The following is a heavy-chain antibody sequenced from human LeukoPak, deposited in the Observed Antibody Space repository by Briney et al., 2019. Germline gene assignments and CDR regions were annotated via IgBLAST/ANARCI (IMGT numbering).Heavy chain of an antibody. CDR3: ARTHSSGWSGSYWYFDL. CDR2: IYTSGST. V-gene: IGHV4-61*02. CDR1: GGSISSGSYY. J-gene: IGHJ2*01. D-gene: IGHD6-19*01. Sequence: PSQTLSLTCTVSGGSISSGSYYWSWIRQPAGKGLEWIGRIYTSGSTNYNPSLKSRVTISVDTSKNQFSLKLRSVTAADTAVYYCARTHSSGWSGSYWYFDLWGRGTLVTVSS.